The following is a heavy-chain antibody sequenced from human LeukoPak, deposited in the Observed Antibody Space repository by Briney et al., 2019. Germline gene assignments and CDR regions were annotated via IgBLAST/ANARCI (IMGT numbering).Heavy chain of an antibody. CDR2: ISSSGSTI. Sequence: QPGGSLRLSCAASGFTFSSYEMNWVRQAPGKGLEWVSYISSSGSTIYHADSVKGRFTISRDNAKNSLYLQMNSLRAEDTAVYYCARGYCTNGVCSHPWGQGTLVTVSS. V-gene: IGHV3-48*03. CDR1: GFTFSSYE. CDR3: ARGYCTNGVCSHP. J-gene: IGHJ5*02. D-gene: IGHD2-8*01.